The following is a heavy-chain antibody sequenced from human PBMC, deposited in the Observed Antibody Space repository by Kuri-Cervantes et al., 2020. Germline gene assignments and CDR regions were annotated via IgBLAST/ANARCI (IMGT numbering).Heavy chain of an antibody. CDR1: GGSISSYY. V-gene: IGHV4-4*07. D-gene: IGHD4-17*01. Sequence: SETLSLTCTVSGGSISSYYWSWIRQPAGKGLEWIGRIYTSGSTNYNPSLKSRVTISVDTSKNQFSLKLSSVTAADTAVYYCAKMRSGYGDYANAFDIWGQGTMVTVSS. CDR2: IYTSGST. CDR3: AKMRSGYGDYANAFDI. J-gene: IGHJ3*02.